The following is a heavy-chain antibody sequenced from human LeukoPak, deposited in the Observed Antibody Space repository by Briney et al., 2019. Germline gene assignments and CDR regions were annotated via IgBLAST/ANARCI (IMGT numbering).Heavy chain of an antibody. CDR1: GYTFTSYD. V-gene: IGHV1-8*01. J-gene: IGHJ5*02. Sequence: ASVKVSCKASGYTFTSYDINWVRQATGQGLEWMGWMSPNSGNTGYAQKFQGRVTMTRNTSISTAYMELSSLRSEDTAVYYCAGRPGIAVADNWFDPWGQGTLVTVSS. CDR3: AGRPGIAVADNWFDP. CDR2: MSPNSGNT. D-gene: IGHD6-19*01.